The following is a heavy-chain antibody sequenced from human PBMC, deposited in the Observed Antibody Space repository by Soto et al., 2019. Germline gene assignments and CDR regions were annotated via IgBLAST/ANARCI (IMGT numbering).Heavy chain of an antibody. J-gene: IGHJ4*02. CDR1: GGSFSGYY. V-gene: IGHV4-34*01. D-gene: IGHD2-15*01. Sequence: SETLSLTCAVYGGSFSGYYWSWIRQPPGKGLEWIGEINHSGSTNYNPSLKSRVTISVDTSKNQFSLKLSSVTAADTAVYYCARGTTKGVTVVRGGGRYFDYWGQGTLVTVSS. CDR3: ARGTTKGVTVVRGGGRYFDY. CDR2: INHSGST.